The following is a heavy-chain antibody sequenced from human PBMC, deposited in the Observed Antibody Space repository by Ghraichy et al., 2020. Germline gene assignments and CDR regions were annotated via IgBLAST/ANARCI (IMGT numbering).Heavy chain of an antibody. Sequence: GGSLRLSCAASGFTFSSYWMNWVRQAPGKGLEWVTNIKQDGSEKYYVDSVKGRFTISRDNAKNSLYLQMNSLRAEDTAVYYCARVIGGVQKFDYWGQGTLVTVSS. CDR1: GFTFSSYW. V-gene: IGHV3-7*03. CDR3: ARVIGGVQKFDY. J-gene: IGHJ4*02. CDR2: IKQDGSEK.